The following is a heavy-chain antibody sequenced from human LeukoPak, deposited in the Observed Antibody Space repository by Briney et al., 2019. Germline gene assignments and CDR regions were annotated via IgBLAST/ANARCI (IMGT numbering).Heavy chain of an antibody. J-gene: IGHJ4*02. CDR2: IRDSDGST. V-gene: IGHV3-23*01. CDR3: AMGTYFDY. CDR1: RLSFTTYA. D-gene: IGHD7-27*01. Sequence: GESLRLSCAASRLSFTTYAMTWVRQAPGKGLEWISTIRDSDGSTFYADSVKGRSTISRDSSKHTAFLQMKSLRAEDTAIYFCAMGTYFDYWGQGTLVTVS.